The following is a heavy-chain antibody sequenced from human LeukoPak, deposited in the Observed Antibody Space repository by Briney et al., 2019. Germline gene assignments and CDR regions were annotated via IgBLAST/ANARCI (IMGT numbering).Heavy chain of an antibody. CDR1: GGSISSSSYY. D-gene: IGHD5-18*01. J-gene: IGHJ4*02. Sequence: PSETLSLTCTVSGGSISSSSYYWGWIRQPPGKGLEWIGSIYYSGSTYYNPSLKSRVPISVDTSKNQFSLKLSSVTAADTAVYYCASQGYSYGYYFDYWGQGTLVTVSS. CDR3: ASQGYSYGYYFDY. V-gene: IGHV4-39*01. CDR2: IYYSGST.